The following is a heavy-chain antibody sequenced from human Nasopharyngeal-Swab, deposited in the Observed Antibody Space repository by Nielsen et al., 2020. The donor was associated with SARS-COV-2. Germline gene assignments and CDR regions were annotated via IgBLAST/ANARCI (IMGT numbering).Heavy chain of an antibody. D-gene: IGHD1-1*01. CDR3: ARGVRYNWNPDAFDI. Sequence: VRQAPGKGVEWVAVIWYDGSNKYYADSVKGRFTISRDNSKNTLYLQMNSLRAEDTAEYYCARGVRYNWNPDAFDIWGQGTMVTVSS. J-gene: IGHJ3*02. V-gene: IGHV3-33*01. CDR2: IWYDGSNK.